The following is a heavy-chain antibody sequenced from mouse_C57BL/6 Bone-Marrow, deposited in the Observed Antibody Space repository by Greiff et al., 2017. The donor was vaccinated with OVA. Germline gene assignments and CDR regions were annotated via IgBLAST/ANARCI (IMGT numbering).Heavy chain of an antibody. J-gene: IGHJ4*01. V-gene: IGHV1-50*01. D-gene: IGHD1-1*01. CDR3: ARSGSSLYYAMDY. CDR2: IDPSDSYT. CDR1: GYTFTSYW. Sequence: QVHVKQPGAELVKPGASVKLSCKASGYTFTSYWMQWVKQRPGQGLEWIGEIDPSDSYTNYNQKFKGKATLTVDTSSSTAYMQLSSLTSEDSAVYYCARSGSSLYYAMDYWGQGTSVTVSS.